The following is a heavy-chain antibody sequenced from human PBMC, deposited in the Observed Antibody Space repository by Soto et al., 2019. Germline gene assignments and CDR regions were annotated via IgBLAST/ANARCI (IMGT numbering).Heavy chain of an antibody. CDR1: CVSLHSFS. J-gene: IGHJ4*02. D-gene: IGHD5-18*01. CDR3: ASVPVDTAMAELDY. CDR2: ISYDGSNT. V-gene: IGHV3-30-3*01. Sequence: WGSPSLPCAVSCVSLHSFSLRRGGPASGKRLEWVAGISYDGSNTYYADSVKGRVTISRDKSKNTLYLQMNSLRAEDTAVYYCASVPVDTAMAELDYWGQGTLVTVSS.